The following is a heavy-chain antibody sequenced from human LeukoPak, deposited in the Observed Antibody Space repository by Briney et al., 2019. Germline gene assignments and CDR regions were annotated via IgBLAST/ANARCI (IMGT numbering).Heavy chain of an antibody. Sequence: GGSLRLSCAASGFTFSSYAMHWVRQAPGKGLEYVSAISSNGGTTYYANSVKGRFTISRDNSKNTLYLQMGSLGAEDMAVYYCAGDSVRGSTSLLNWFDPWGQGTLATVSS. V-gene: IGHV3-64*01. J-gene: IGHJ5*02. CDR2: ISSNGGTT. CDR3: AGDSVRGSTSLLNWFDP. CDR1: GFTFSSYA. D-gene: IGHD2-2*01.